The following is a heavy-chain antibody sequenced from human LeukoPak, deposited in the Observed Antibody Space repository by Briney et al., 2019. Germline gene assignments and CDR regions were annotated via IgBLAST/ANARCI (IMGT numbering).Heavy chain of an antibody. Sequence: SVKVSCKASGGTFSSYAISWVRQAPGQGLEWMGGIIPIFGTANYAQKFQGRVTITTDESTSTAHMELSSLRSEDTAVYYCARPRERGYSYGYIYWGQGTLVTVSS. V-gene: IGHV1-69*05. CDR1: GGTFSSYA. D-gene: IGHD5-18*01. J-gene: IGHJ4*02. CDR3: ARPRERGYSYGYIY. CDR2: IIPIFGTA.